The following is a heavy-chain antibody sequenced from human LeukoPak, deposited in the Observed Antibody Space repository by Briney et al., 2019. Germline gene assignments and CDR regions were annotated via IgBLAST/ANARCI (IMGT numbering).Heavy chain of an antibody. J-gene: IGHJ3*02. CDR2: IYYSGST. V-gene: IGHV4-59*01. D-gene: IGHD3-10*01. CDR3: ATFSMVRGAIGAFDI. Sequence: SETPSLTCTVSGGSISSYYWSWIRQPPGKGLEWIGYIYYSGSTNYNPSLKSRVTISVDTSKNQFSLKLSSVTAADTAVYYCATFSMVRGAIGAFDIWGQGTVVTVSS. CDR1: GGSISSYY.